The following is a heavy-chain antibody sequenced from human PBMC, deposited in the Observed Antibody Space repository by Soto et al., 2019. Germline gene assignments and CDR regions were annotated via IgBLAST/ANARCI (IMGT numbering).Heavy chain of an antibody. Sequence: SVKVSCKTSGGTFSSYAMNWVRQAPGQGLEWMGGIIPIFGTANYAQKFQGRVTITADESTSTAYMELSSLRSEDTAVYYCARXERGYSYGAYYYYGMDVWGQGTTVTVSS. J-gene: IGHJ6*02. CDR1: GGTFSSYA. CDR3: ARXERGYSYGAYYYYGMDV. CDR2: IIPIFGTA. V-gene: IGHV1-69*13. D-gene: IGHD5-18*01.